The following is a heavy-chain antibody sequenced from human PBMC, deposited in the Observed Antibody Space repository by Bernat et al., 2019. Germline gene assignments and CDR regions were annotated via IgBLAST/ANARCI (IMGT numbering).Heavy chain of an antibody. V-gene: IGHV3-15*07. CDR2: IKSKTDGGTT. D-gene: IGHD1-26*01. CDR1: GFTFSNAW. Sequence: ASGFTFSNAWMNWVRQAPGKGLEWVGRIKSKTDGGTTDYAAPVKGRFTISRDDSKNTLYLQMNSLKTEDTAVYYCTTKGGSYYDFDYWGQGTLVTVSS. CDR3: TTKGGSYYDFDY. J-gene: IGHJ4*02.